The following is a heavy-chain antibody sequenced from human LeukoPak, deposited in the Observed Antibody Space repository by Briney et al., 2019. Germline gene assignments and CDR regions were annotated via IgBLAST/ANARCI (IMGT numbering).Heavy chain of an antibody. CDR2: IYTSGST. CDR1: GGSISSYY. CDR3: AGIAAAGDFDY. J-gene: IGHJ4*02. V-gene: IGHV4-4*07. Sequence: SETLSLTCTVSGGSISSYYWSWIRQPAGKGLEWIGRIYTSGSTNYNPSLKSRVTISVDTSKNQFSLKLSSVTAADTAVYYCAGIAAAGDFDYWGQGTLVTVSS. D-gene: IGHD6-13*01.